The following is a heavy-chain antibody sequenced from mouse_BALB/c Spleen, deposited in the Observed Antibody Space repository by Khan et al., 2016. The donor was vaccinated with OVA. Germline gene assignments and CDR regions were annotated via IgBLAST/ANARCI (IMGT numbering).Heavy chain of an antibody. J-gene: IGHJ2*01. CDR2: IYPGSDNA. CDR3: VRGDGYYVYFDY. Sequence: QVQLQQSGPELVKPGASVKMSCKASGYTFTYYVITWVKQRTGQGLEWIGEIYPGSDNAYYNERFKGKATLTADKSSNTTHMQLSSLTSEDSAVYFGVRGDGYYVYFDYWGQGTTLTVSS. D-gene: IGHD2-3*01. CDR1: GYTFTYYV. V-gene: IGHV1-81*01.